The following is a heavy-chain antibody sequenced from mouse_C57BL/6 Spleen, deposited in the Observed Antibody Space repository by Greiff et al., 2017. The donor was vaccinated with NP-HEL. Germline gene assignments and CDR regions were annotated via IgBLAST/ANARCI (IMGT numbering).Heavy chain of an antibody. CDR3: ATLRRRAACCDY. CDR2: IYPGDGDT. D-gene: IGHD2-12*01. CDR1: GYAFSSSW. V-gene: IGHV1-82*01. Sequence: QVQLKESGPELVKPGASVKISCKASGYAFSSSWMNWVKQRPGKGLEWIGRIYPGDGDTNYNGKFKGKATLTADKSSSTAYMQLSSLTSEGSAVYLCATLRRRAACCDYWGRGTTLTVSS. J-gene: IGHJ2*01.